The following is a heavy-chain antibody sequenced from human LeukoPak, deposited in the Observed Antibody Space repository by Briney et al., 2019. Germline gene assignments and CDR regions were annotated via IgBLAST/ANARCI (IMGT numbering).Heavy chain of an antibody. J-gene: IGHJ4*02. V-gene: IGHV3-53*01. CDR1: GFTVSSNY. Sequence: GGSLRLSCAASGFTVSSNYMSWVRQAPGKGLEWVSVIYSGGSTYYADSVKGRFTISRDKSKNTLYLQMNSLRAEDTAVYYCARVRGYGEPYFDYWGQGTLVTVSS. D-gene: IGHD3-10*01. CDR2: IYSGGST. CDR3: ARVRGYGEPYFDY.